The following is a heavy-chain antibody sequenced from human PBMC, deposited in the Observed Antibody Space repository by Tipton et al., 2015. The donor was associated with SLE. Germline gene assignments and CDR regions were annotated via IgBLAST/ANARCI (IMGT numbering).Heavy chain of an antibody. J-gene: IGHJ3*01. Sequence: TLSLTCTVSGGSISIYYWSWIRQPAEKGLEWIGLIYTSGSTNYNPPLKSRVTMSVDTSTNQFSLKLISVTAADTAVYYCAGRTTEDDPREGAFDFWGQGTMVTVSS. CDR1: GGSISIYY. V-gene: IGHV4-4*07. CDR3: AGRTTEDDPREGAFDF. D-gene: IGHD1/OR15-1a*01. CDR2: IYTSGST.